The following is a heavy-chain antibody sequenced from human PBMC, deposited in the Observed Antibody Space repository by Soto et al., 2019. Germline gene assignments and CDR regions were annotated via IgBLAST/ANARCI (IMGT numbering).Heavy chain of an antibody. CDR1: GYTFTRYY. J-gene: IGHJ4*02. Sequence: GASVKVSCKASGYTFTRYYIHWVRQAPGRGLEWMGIINPRGGSTTYAQKFQGRVTLTSDTSTSTAYMELSRLRSEDTAVYFCARDSIVARYYFDYWGQGTPVTVSS. D-gene: IGHD6-6*01. CDR2: INPRGGST. CDR3: ARDSIVARYYFDY. V-gene: IGHV1-46*01.